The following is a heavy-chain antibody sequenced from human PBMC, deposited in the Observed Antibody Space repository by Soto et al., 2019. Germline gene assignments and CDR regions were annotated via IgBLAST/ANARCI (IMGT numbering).Heavy chain of an antibody. CDR1: GFTFSDYF. CDR2: ISSSSGFA. D-gene: IGHD3-22*01. Sequence: GALRLSCAASGFTFSDYFMSWIRQAPGKGLEWASYISSSSGFANYADSVRGRFTISRDNAKNSQFLQMNSLRAEDTVMYYCARDGISSSIYYDSSGSPDEAFDIWGQGTMVTVSS. V-gene: IGHV3-11*05. J-gene: IGHJ3*02. CDR3: ARDGISSSIYYDSSGSPDEAFDI.